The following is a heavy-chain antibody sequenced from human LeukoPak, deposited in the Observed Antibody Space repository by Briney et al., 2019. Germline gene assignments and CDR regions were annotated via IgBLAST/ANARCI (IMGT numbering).Heavy chain of an antibody. V-gene: IGHV4-39*01. CDR1: GGSISSSSYY. CDR2: IYYSGST. CDR3: ARRRGYSSGWYGTPIDY. Sequence: PSETLSLTCTVSGGSISSSSYYWGWIRQPPGKGLEWIGRIYYSGSTYYNPSLKSRVTISVDTSKNQFSLKLSSVTAADTAVYYCARRRGYSSGWYGTPIDYWGQGTLVTVSS. J-gene: IGHJ4*02. D-gene: IGHD6-19*01.